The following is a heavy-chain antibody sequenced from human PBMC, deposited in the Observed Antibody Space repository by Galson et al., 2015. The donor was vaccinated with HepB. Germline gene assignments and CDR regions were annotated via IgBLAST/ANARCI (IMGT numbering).Heavy chain of an antibody. J-gene: IGHJ1*01. CDR1: GFTFSSYS. Sequence: SLRLSCAASGFTFSSYSLSWVRQAPGEGLEWISYISDSGSSIFYADSVKGRFTISRDNAKNSLYLQMNSLRADDTAIYYCARGRDSYDSDGYPLFQHWGQGTLVTVSS. D-gene: IGHD3-22*01. V-gene: IGHV3-48*04. CDR3: ARGRDSYDSDGYPLFQH. CDR2: ISDSGSSI.